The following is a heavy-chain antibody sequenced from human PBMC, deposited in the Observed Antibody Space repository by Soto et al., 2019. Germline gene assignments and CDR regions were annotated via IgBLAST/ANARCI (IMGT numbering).Heavy chain of an antibody. CDR2: ISRSGGST. CDR1: GFNFGSYA. CDR3: AKDGYGAYGDGSSYVAGFDY. D-gene: IGHD5-18*01. J-gene: IGHJ4*02. V-gene: IGHV3-23*01. Sequence: CSLRLSCAGSGFNFGSYAMSWVRQAPGKGLEWVAAISRSGGSTYYADSVKGRFTISRDNSRNMLSVQMNSLRVEDTAVYFCAKDGYGAYGDGSSYVAGFDYWGQGTLVTVSS.